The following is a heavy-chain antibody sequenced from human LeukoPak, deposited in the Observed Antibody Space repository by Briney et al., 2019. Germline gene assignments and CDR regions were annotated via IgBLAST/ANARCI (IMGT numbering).Heavy chain of an antibody. CDR2: INPSGGST. J-gene: IGHJ4*02. V-gene: IGHV1-46*01. D-gene: IGHD3-16*02. CDR1: GYTFTSYY. CDR3: ARVSWAFGGVIPSSPFDY. Sequence: ASVKVSCKASGYTFTSYYMHWVRQAPGQGLEWMGIINPSGGSTSYAQKLQGRVTMTTDTSTSTAYMELRSLRSDDTAVYYCARVSWAFGGVIPSSPFDYWGQGTLVTVSS.